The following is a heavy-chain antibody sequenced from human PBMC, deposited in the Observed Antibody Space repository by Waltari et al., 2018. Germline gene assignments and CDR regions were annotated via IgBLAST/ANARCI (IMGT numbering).Heavy chain of an antibody. Sequence: EVQLVETGGGLNQPGGYLRLSCAASGFTVSSNYMSWGRQAPGKGLEWVSVIYSGGSTYYADSVKGRFTISRDNSKNTLYLQMNSLRAEDTAVYYCARDWEVGATLHFDLWGRGTLVTVSS. CDR3: ARDWEVGATLHFDL. V-gene: IGHV3-53*02. CDR1: GFTVSSNY. CDR2: IYSGGST. D-gene: IGHD1-26*01. J-gene: IGHJ2*01.